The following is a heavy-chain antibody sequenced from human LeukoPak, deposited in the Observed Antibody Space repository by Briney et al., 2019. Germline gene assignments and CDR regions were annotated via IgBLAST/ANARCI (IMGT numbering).Heavy chain of an antibody. CDR1: RFTFIGYT. Sequence: PGGSLRLSCAASRFTFIGYTMNWIRQAPGKGLEWVSSISSRSTYIYYADSVKGRFTISRDNAKNSLYLQMTSLRAEDTAVYYCVREESGSSGWYDYWGQGTLVTVSS. J-gene: IGHJ4*02. CDR3: VREESGSSGWYDY. D-gene: IGHD6-19*01. V-gene: IGHV3-21*01. CDR2: ISSRSTYI.